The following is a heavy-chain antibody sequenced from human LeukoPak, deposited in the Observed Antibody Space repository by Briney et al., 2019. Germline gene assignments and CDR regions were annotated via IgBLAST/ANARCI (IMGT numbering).Heavy chain of an antibody. J-gene: IGHJ6*02. CDR3: ARDRGGLMGSVAYYYGMDV. D-gene: IGHD2-8*01. Sequence: PGGSLRLSCAASGFTVSSNYMSWVRQAPGKGLEWVSVIYSGGSTYYADSVKGRFTISRHNSKNTLYLQMNSLRAEDTAVYYCARDRGGLMGSVAYYYGMDVWGQGTTVTVSS. CDR2: IYSGGST. V-gene: IGHV3-53*04. CDR1: GFTVSSNY.